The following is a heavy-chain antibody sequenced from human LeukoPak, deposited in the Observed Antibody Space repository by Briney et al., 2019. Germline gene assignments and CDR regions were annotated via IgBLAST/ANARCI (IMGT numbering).Heavy chain of an antibody. J-gene: IGHJ3*02. CDR3: ASDGLAQLWSGAFDI. D-gene: IGHD5-18*01. V-gene: IGHV6-1*01. Sequence: SQTLSLTCALSGDSFSSNSAAWNWIRQSPSRGLEWLGRTYYRSKWYNDYAVSVKSRITINPDTSKNQFSLQLNSVTPEDTAVYYCASDGLAQLWSGAFDIWGQGTMVTVSS. CDR1: GDSFSSNSAA. CDR2: TYYRSKWYN.